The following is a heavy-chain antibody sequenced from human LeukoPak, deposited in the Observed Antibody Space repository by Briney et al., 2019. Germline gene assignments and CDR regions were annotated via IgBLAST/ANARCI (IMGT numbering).Heavy chain of an antibody. CDR3: ARRFPTRSKPRGLNWFDP. D-gene: IGHD3-10*01. CDR1: GGSFSGYY. V-gene: IGHV4-34*01. J-gene: IGHJ5*02. Sequence: PSETLSLTCAVYGGSFSGYYWSWIRQPPGKGLEWIGEINHSGSTNYNPSLKSRVTISVDTSKNQFSLKPSSVTAADTAVYYCARRFPTRSKPRGLNWFDPWGQGTLVTVSS. CDR2: INHSGST.